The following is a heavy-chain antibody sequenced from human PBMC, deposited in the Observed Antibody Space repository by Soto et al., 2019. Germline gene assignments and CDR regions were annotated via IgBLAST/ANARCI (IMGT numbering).Heavy chain of an antibody. CDR2: ISANGGRA. Sequence: EVQLLESGGGLVPPGGSLRLSCAASGFSLSNFALSWVRQAPGKGVEWVSVISANGGRATYADSVKGRFTISRDNSKNELYLEMSSLRADDTATYYCAKDRVALAGMGFFDSWGQGTLVIVSS. V-gene: IGHV3-23*01. J-gene: IGHJ4*02. CDR1: GFSLSNFA. CDR3: AKDRVALAGMGFFDS. D-gene: IGHD6-19*01.